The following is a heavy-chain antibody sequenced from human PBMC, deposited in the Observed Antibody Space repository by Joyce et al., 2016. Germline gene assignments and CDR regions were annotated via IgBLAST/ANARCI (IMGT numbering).Heavy chain of an antibody. V-gene: IGHV3-53*01. Sequence: EVQLVESGGGLIQPGGSLRLSCEASGFTVNSDYISWVRQAPGKGLEWVSIIYRGGETYYADSVKGRVTVSRDNSKNTAHLQMNSLRAEDTAVFYCARATVAGFNYYFDLWGRGTLVTVSS. CDR3: ARATVAGFNYYFDL. J-gene: IGHJ2*01. D-gene: IGHD6-19*01. CDR2: IYRGGET. CDR1: GFTVNSDY.